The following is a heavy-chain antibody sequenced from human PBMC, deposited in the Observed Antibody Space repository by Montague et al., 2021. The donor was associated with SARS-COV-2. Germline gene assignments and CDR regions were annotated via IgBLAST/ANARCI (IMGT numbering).Heavy chain of an antibody. CDR1: GDSVSRTGVG. Sequence: CAISGDSVSRTGVGWNWIRQSPSRGLEWLGSTYYTSKWNNDYTISVKSRISISPDTSKNQFSLQLKSVTPEDTAVYYCARWIVNSRYFGSWGQGILVTVSS. CDR2: TYYTSKWNN. V-gene: IGHV6-1*01. J-gene: IGHJ4*01. CDR3: ARWIVNSRYFGS. D-gene: IGHD2-21*01.